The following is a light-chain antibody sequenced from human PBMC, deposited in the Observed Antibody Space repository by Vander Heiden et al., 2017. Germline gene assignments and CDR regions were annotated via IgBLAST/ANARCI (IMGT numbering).Light chain of an antibody. J-gene: IGKJ3*01. CDR3: QQYGSSPFT. V-gene: IGKV3-20*01. CDR2: DAA. Sequence: EIMLTQSPGTLSLSPGGRATLSCRASQSVFRNYLAWYQQKPGQAPRLLIYDAASRATGIPDRFSGSGSGTDFTLAISRLEPEDFAVYYCQQYGSSPFTFGPGTKVD. CDR1: QSVFRNY.